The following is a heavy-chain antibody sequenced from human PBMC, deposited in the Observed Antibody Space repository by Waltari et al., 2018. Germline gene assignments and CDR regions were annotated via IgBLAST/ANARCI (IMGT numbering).Heavy chain of an antibody. CDR2: FSYDANT. V-gene: IGHV4-39*01. J-gene: IGHJ4*02. Sequence: QLQLQESGPGLVKPSEPLSLPCSVSGGSISSTSYYWGWIRQPPGKGLEWIGSFSYDANTYYNPSLKSRITISVDTSKNQFSLQLRSVTAADTAIYYCARPGRVGGGSLMGLDYWGQGTLVTVSS. D-gene: IGHD2-15*01. CDR1: GGSISSTSYY. CDR3: ARPGRVGGGSLMGLDY.